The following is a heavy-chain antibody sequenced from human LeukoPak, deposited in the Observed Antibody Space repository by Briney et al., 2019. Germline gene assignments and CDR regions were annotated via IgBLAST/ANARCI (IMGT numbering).Heavy chain of an antibody. CDR1: GFTFNRFG. V-gene: IGHV3-30*19. D-gene: IGHD5-18*01. J-gene: IGHJ4*02. CDR2: ISYDGSNK. Sequence: GGSLRLSCATSGFTFNRFGMHWVRQAPGKGLEWVAVISYDGSNKYYADSVKGRFTISRDNSKNMLYLQMNSLRAEDTAVYYCARDHGYSYGKPPDYWGQGTLVTVSS. CDR3: ARDHGYSYGKPPDY.